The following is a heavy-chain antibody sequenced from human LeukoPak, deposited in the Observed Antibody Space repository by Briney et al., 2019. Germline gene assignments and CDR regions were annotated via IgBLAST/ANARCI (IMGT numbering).Heavy chain of an antibody. CDR3: ATYEGNSRRFDY. CDR1: GGSISSGTYY. V-gene: IGHV4-30-2*01. Sequence: KPSEALSLTCTVSGGSISSGTYYWSWIRQPPGKGLEWIGYIYHSGTTYYNPSLKSRVTLSVDSSKNQFSLNLISVTAADTAVYYCATYEGNSRRFDYWGQGTLVTVSS. CDR2: IYHSGTT. D-gene: IGHD1/OR15-1a*01. J-gene: IGHJ4*02.